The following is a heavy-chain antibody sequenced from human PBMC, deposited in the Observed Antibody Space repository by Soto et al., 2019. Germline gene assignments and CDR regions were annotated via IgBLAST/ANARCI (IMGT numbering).Heavy chain of an antibody. V-gene: IGHV3-53*04. CDR2: IYSGGST. CDR1: GFTVSSNY. Sequence: EVQLVESGGGLVQPGGSLRLSCAASGFTVSSNYMSWVRQAPGKGLEWVSGIYSGGSTYYADSVKGRFTISRHNSKNTLYLQMNSLRAEDTAVYYGARDRVDYDILTGAFDIWGQGTMVTVSS. J-gene: IGHJ3*02. D-gene: IGHD3-9*01. CDR3: ARDRVDYDILTGAFDI.